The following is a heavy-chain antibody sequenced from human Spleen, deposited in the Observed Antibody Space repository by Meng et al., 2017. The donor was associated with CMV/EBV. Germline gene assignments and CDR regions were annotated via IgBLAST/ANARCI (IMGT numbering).Heavy chain of an antibody. CDR3: ARHLTSWYSDAFDM. Sequence: GSGYSFTNYWIAWVRQMPGKGLEWMGIIYPGDSETRYSPSFQGQVTISADRSTSTAYLQWTSLKASDTALYYCARHLTSWYSDAFDMWGQGTMVTVSS. D-gene: IGHD6-13*01. V-gene: IGHV5-51*01. CDR1: GYSFTNYW. CDR2: IYPGDSET. J-gene: IGHJ3*02.